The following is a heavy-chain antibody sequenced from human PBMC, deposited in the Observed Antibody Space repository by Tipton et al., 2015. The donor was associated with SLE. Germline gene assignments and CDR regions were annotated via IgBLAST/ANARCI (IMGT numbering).Heavy chain of an antibody. Sequence: SLRLSCVASGFTFSRYWMHWVRQAPGKGLEWVALISYDGSKKYYTDSVKGRFIISRDNSKNTLYLQMNSLKAEDTAVYYCAKDRRELRAFDIWGQGTMVTVSS. D-gene: IGHD1-26*01. CDR3: AKDRRELRAFDI. CDR1: GFTFSRYW. CDR2: ISYDGSKK. J-gene: IGHJ3*02. V-gene: IGHV3-30*18.